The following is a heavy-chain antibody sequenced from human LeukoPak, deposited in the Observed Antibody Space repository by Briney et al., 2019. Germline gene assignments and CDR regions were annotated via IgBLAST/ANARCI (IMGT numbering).Heavy chain of an antibody. V-gene: IGHV3-23*01. CDR1: GFICSSYA. CDR3: ASQVLGSWSYSAIDG. Sequence: GGSRIPSCASSGFICSSYAMSWVRQAPGKGLEWVSAISGSGGSTYYADSVKGRFTISRDNSKNTLYLQMNSLRAEDTAVYYCASQVLGSWSYSAIDGWGQGTMVTVSS. CDR2: ISGSGGST. D-gene: IGHD3-10*02. J-gene: IGHJ3*01.